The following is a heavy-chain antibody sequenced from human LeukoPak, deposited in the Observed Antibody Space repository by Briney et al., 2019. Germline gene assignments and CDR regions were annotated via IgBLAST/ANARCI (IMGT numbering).Heavy chain of an antibody. CDR3: AKANYGPYYYYMDV. D-gene: IGHD3-10*01. V-gene: IGHV4-61*02. Sequence: SETLSLTCTVSGGSISSGSYYWSWIRQPAGKGLEWIGRIYTSGSTNYNPSLKSRVTISVDTSKNQFSLKLSSVTAADTAVYYCAKANYGPYYYYMDVWGKGTTVTISS. CDR2: IYTSGST. J-gene: IGHJ6*03. CDR1: GGSISSGSYY.